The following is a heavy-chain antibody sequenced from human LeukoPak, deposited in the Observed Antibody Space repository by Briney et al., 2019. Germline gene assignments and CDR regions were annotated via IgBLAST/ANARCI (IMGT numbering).Heavy chain of an antibody. CDR3: ARAGLGSGSFGAFDV. J-gene: IGHJ3*01. CDR1: GFTVSSNY. CDR2: IKQDGSEK. V-gene: IGHV3-7*04. Sequence: GGSLRLSCAASGFTVSSNYMSWVRQAPGMGLECVANIKQDGSEKYYVDSVKGRFTISRDNAKNSLYLQMNSLRAEDTAVYYCARAGLGSGSFGAFDVWGQGTMVTVSS. D-gene: IGHD3-10*01.